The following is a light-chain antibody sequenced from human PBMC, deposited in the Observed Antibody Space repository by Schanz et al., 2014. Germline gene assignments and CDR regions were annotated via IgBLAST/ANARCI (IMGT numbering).Light chain of an antibody. Sequence: EIVLTQSPATLSVSPGERATLSCRASQSVSSNLAWYQQKHGQAPRLLIYAASSRATGIPARFSGSGSGTEFTLAISSLQSEDFAVYYCQQYGDSPYTFGQGTKLEIK. V-gene: IGKV3-15*01. J-gene: IGKJ2*01. CDR3: QQYGDSPYT. CDR1: QSVSSN. CDR2: AAS.